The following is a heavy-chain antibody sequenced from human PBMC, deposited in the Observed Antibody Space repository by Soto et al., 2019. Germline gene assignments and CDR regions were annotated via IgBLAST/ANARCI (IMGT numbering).Heavy chain of an antibody. CDR1: GGSFSGYY. Sequence: SETLSLTCAVYGGSFSGYYWSWIRQPPGKGLEWIGEINHSGSTNYNPSLKSRVTISVDTSKNQFSLKLSSVTAADTAVYYCARRPIVVVPAAKGGMDVWGKGTTVTVSS. J-gene: IGHJ6*04. CDR2: INHSGST. CDR3: ARRPIVVVPAAKGGMDV. D-gene: IGHD2-2*01. V-gene: IGHV4-34*01.